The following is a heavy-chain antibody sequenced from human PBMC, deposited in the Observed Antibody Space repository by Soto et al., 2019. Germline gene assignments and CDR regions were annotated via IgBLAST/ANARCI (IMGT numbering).Heavy chain of an antibody. J-gene: IGHJ4*02. CDR1: GYSFATSG. CDR2: ISVYNGNT. Sequence: QVKLVQSGTEVKKPGASIKVSCKASGYSFATSGMSWVRQAPGQGLEWMGWISVYNGNTNYDQNHQEKVNMTTDTSTNTAYLEVKKLRSGDTAVYYCARAGQYYDASGYANWGQGTLVTVSS. V-gene: IGHV1-18*01. CDR3: ARAGQYYDASGYAN. D-gene: IGHD3-22*01.